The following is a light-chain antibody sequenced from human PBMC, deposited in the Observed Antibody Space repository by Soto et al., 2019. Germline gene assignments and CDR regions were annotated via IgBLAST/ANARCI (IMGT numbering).Light chain of an antibody. CDR1: SSNIGNNY. CDR2: ENN. Sequence: QSVLTQPPPVSAAPGQKVTISCSGSSSNIGNNYVSWYQQLPGTAPKLLIFENNKRPSGIPGRFSGSKSGTSATLGITGLQTGDEADYYCGTWYNSLGAPYVFGTGTKVTVL. CDR3: GTWYNSLGAPYV. V-gene: IGLV1-51*02. J-gene: IGLJ1*01.